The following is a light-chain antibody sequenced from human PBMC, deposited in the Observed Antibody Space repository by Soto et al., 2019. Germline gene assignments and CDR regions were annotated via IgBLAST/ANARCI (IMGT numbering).Light chain of an antibody. CDR2: EVS. CDR1: SSDVGGYNY. V-gene: IGLV2-8*01. CDR3: SSYGGTNSLKV. J-gene: IGLJ2*01. Sequence: QSALTQPPSASGSPGQSVTISCTGTSSDVGGYNYVSWYQQHPGKAPKVMMYEVSKRPSGVPDRFSGSKSGNTASLTVFGLQAEDEADYYCSSYGGTNSLKVFGGGTKVTVL.